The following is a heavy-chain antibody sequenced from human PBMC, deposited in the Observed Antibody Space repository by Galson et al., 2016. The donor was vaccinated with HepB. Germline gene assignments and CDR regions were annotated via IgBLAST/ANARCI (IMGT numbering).Heavy chain of an antibody. CDR3: ARGHYYDSRGYYYVLDY. D-gene: IGHD3-22*01. Sequence: SVKVSCKASGYTFTGYCMHWVRQAPGQGLEWMGWINPNSGGTSYAQKFQGRVTMTRDTSISTAYMELSRLRSDDTAVYYCARGHYYDSRGYYYVLDYWGQGTLVTVSS. V-gene: IGHV1-2*02. J-gene: IGHJ4*02. CDR2: INPNSGGT. CDR1: GYTFTGYC.